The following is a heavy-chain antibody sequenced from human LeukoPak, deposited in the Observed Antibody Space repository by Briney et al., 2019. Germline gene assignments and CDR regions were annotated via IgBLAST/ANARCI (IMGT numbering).Heavy chain of an antibody. CDR1: GFTFSDHY. J-gene: IGHJ6*02. CDR3: AKGDVVVVASPYYYYYGMDV. D-gene: IGHD2-15*01. Sequence: GGSLRLSCAASGFTFSDHYMDWVRQAPGKGLEYVSAISSTGGSTYYANSVKGRFTISRDNSKNTLYLQMNSLRAEDTAVYYCAKGDVVVVASPYYYYYGMDVWGQGTTVTVSS. V-gene: IGHV3-64*01. CDR2: ISSTGGST.